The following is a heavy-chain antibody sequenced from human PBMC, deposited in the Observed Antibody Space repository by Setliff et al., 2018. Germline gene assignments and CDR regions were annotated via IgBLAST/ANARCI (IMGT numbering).Heavy chain of an antibody. D-gene: IGHD3-22*01. V-gene: IGHV1-58*02. Sequence: GASVKVSCKASGGTFSSYAMQWVRQARGQRLEWIGWIVVGSGNTNYAQKFQERVTITRDMSTSTAYMELSSLRSEDTAVYYCAAAELGYSSYDAFDIWGQGTMVTVSS. CDR3: AAAELGYSSYDAFDI. J-gene: IGHJ3*02. CDR2: IVVGSGNT. CDR1: GGTFSSYA.